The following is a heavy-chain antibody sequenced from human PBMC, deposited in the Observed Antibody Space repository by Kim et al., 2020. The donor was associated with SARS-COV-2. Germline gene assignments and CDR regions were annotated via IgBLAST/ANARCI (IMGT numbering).Heavy chain of an antibody. CDR2: IYPGDSDT. CDR3: ARHVGSGWFTDAFDI. J-gene: IGHJ3*02. V-gene: IGHV5-51*01. CDR1: GYSFTSYW. Sequence: GESLQISCKGSGYSFTSYWIGWVRQMPGKGLAWMGIIYPGDSDTRYSPSFQGQVTISADKSISTAYLQWSSLKASDTAMYYCARHVGSGWFTDAFDIWGQGTMVTVSS. D-gene: IGHD6-19*01.